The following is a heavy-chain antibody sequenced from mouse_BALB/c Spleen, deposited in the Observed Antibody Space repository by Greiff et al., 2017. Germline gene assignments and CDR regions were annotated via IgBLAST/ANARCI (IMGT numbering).Heavy chain of an antibody. V-gene: IGHV5-17*02. D-gene: IGHD1-2*01. CDR1: GFTFSSFG. CDR2: ISSGSSTI. Sequence: EVQLVESGGGLVQPGGSRKLSCAASGFTFSSFGMHWVRQAPEKGLEWVAYISSGSSTIYYADTVKGRFTISRDNPKNTLFLQMTSLRSEDTAMYYCARFTTATRAMDYWGQGTSVTVSS. CDR3: ARFTTATRAMDY. J-gene: IGHJ4*01.